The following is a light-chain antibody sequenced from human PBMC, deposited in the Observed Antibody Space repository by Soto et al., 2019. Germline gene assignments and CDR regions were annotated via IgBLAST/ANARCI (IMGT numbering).Light chain of an antibody. CDR2: AAS. J-gene: IGKJ1*01. V-gene: IGKV1-39*01. CDR1: QSISGY. CDR3: QQSYTTPWT. Sequence: DIQMTQSPSSLSASVGDIVTITCRASQSISGYLNWYQQKPGRAPKLLIYAASSLQSGGPSRFSGSGSGTDFTLTISSLQPEDFATYFCQQSYTTPWTFGQGTKVDIK.